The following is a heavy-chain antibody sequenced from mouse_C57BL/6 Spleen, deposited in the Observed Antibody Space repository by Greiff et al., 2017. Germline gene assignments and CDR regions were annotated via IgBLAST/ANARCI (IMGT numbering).Heavy chain of an antibody. D-gene: IGHD2-2*01. CDR3: VRDGVTTRFAY. Sequence: EVKLVESGGGLVQPKGSLKLSCAASGFTFNTYAMHLVRQAPGKGLEWVARIRSKSSNYATYYADSVKDRFNISRDDSQSILYLQMNNVKTENTAMDYCVRDGVTTRFAYWGQGTLVTVSA. J-gene: IGHJ3*01. CDR1: GFTFNTYA. CDR2: IRSKSSNYAT. V-gene: IGHV10-3*01.